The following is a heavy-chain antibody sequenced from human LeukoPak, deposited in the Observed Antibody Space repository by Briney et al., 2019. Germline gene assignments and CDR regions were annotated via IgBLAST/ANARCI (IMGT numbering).Heavy chain of an antibody. CDR2: INPSGGST. CDR3: ARDPYYYDSSGYYLSDY. V-gene: IGHV1-46*01. Sequence: ASVKVSCKASGYTFTSYYMHWVRQAPGQGLEWMGIINPSGGSTSYAQKFQGRVTMTRDTSTSTVYMELSSLRSEDTAVYYCARDPYYYDSSGYYLSDYWGQGTLVTVSS. D-gene: IGHD3-22*01. CDR1: GYTFTSYY. J-gene: IGHJ4*02.